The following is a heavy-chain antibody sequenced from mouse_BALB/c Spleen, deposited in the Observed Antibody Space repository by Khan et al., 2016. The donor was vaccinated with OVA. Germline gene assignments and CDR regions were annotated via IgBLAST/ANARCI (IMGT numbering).Heavy chain of an antibody. CDR1: GFTFSTYG. CDR3: TRLTYYYDSEGFAY. Sequence: EVKVVESGGDLVKPGGSLKLSCAASGFTFSTYGMSWVRQAPDKRLEWVATVSTGGSYTYYPDSVKGRFTISRDNAKNTLYLQMSGLRSEDTAMFYCTRLTYYYDSEGFAYWGQGTLVTVSA. CDR2: VSTGGSYT. J-gene: IGHJ3*01. D-gene: IGHD1-1*01. V-gene: IGHV5-6*01.